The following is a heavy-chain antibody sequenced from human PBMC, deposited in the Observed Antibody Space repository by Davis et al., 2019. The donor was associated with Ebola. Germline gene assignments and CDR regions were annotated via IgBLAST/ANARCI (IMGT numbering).Heavy chain of an antibody. CDR1: GFTFSSYG. V-gene: IGHV3-30*18. Sequence: GESLKISRAASGFTFSSYGMHWVRQAPGKGLEWVAVISYDGSNKYYADSVKGRFTISRDNSKNTLYLQMNSLRAEDTAVYYCAKNNWNDFIMLHYWGQGTLVTVSS. CDR2: ISYDGSNK. CDR3: AKNNWNDFIMLHY. D-gene: IGHD1-1*01. J-gene: IGHJ4*02.